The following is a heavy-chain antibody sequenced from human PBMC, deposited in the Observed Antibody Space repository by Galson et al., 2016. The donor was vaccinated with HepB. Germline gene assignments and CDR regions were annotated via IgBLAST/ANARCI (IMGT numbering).Heavy chain of an antibody. D-gene: IGHD1-1*01. CDR3: ARGKLELGYYGMDV. J-gene: IGHJ6*02. CDR2: IIPNFGTG. V-gene: IGHV1-69*13. CDR1: GGSFSKYA. Sequence: SVKVSCKASGGSFSKYAVSWVRQAPGQGLEWMGGIIPNFGTGNYAQKFQGRVTMTADESTNTTYMDLSSLRTEDTAVDYCARGKLELGYYGMDVWGQGTTVTVSS.